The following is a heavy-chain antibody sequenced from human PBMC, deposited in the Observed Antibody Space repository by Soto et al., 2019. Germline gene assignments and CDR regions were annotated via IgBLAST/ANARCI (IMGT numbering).Heavy chain of an antibody. D-gene: IGHD3-10*01. CDR1: GYTFTSYG. J-gene: IGHJ6*02. Sequence: GASVKVSCKASGYTFTSYGISWVRQAPGQGLEWMGWISAYNGNTNYAQKLQGRVTMTTDTSTSTAYMELRSLRSDDTAVYYCARTLWGDYYYYGMDVWGQGTTVTVSS. V-gene: IGHV1-18*04. CDR3: ARTLWGDYYYYGMDV. CDR2: ISAYNGNT.